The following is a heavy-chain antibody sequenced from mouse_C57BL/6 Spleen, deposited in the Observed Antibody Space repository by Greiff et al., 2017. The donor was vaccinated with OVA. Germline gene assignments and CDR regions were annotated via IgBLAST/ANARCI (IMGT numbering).Heavy chain of an antibody. V-gene: IGHV1-82*01. J-gene: IGHJ4*01. D-gene: IGHD1-1*01. Sequence: VQLQQSGPELVKPGASVKISCKASGYAFSSSWMNWVKQRPGKGLEWIGLIYPGDGDTNYNGKFKGKATLTADKSSSTAYMQLSSLTSEDSAVYFCARAPYGSSYDYAMDYWGQGTSVTVSS. CDR2: IYPGDGDT. CDR3: ARAPYGSSYDYAMDY. CDR1: GYAFSSSW.